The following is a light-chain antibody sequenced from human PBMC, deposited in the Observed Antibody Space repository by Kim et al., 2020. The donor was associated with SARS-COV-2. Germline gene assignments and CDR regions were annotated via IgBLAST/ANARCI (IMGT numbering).Light chain of an antibody. CDR2: VTD. V-gene: IGLV7-46*01. J-gene: IGLJ3*02. CDR1: SGAVTSGHY. Sequence: GGTVTLTCGSSSGAVTSGHYPYWFQQKPGQAPRTLIYVTDNKHAWTPARFSGSLLRGKAALTLSGAQPEDEAEYYCMLSYGGAPWVFGGGTQLTVL. CDR3: MLSYGGAPWV.